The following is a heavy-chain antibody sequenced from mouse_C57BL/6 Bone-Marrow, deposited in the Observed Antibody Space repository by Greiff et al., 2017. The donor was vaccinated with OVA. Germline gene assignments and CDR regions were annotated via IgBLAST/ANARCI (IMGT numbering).Heavy chain of an antibody. CDR2: ISYSGST. CDR3: ARWSRYHYWFAY. J-gene: IGHJ3*01. Sequence: VQLKESGPGLAKPSQTLSLTCSVTGYSITSDYWNWIRKFPGNKLEYMGYISYSGSTYYYPSPKSRISTIRDTTKNQYYLQLKSVTTEETATNYWARWSRYHYWFAYWGQGTLVTVSA. CDR1: GYSITSDY. V-gene: IGHV3-8*01. D-gene: IGHD2-14*01.